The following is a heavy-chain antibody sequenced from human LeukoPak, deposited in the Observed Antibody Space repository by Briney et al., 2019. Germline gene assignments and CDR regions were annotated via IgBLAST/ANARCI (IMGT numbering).Heavy chain of an antibody. D-gene: IGHD3-16*01. V-gene: IGHV1-46*01. CDR3: ARDLISRGRNVDYFDY. CDR1: GYTFTSYY. Sequence: GASVKVSCKASGYTFTSYYMHWVRQAPGQGLEWMGIINPSGGSTSYAQKFQGRVTMTRDTSTSTVYMELSSLRSEDTAVYYCARDLISRGRNVDYFDYWGQGTLVTVSS. J-gene: IGHJ4*02. CDR2: INPSGGST.